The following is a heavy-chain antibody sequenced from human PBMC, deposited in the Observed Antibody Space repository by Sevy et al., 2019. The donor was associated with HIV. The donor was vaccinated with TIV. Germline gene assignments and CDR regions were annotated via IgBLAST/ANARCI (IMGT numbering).Heavy chain of an antibody. CDR1: GFTFSSYA. D-gene: IGHD1-26*01. CDR2: ISGSGGST. J-gene: IGHJ4*02. Sequence: GESLKISCAASGFTFSSYAMSWVRQAPGKGLEWVSAISGSGGSTYYADSVKGRFTISRDNSKNTLYLQMNSLRAEDTAVYYCAKVVGATTSGENYWGQGTLVTVSS. V-gene: IGHV3-23*01. CDR3: AKVVGATTSGENY.